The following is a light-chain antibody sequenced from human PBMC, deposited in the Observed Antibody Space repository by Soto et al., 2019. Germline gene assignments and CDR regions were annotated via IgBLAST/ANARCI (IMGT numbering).Light chain of an antibody. J-gene: IGLJ1*01. V-gene: IGLV2-23*01. CDR2: EGS. CDR1: SSDVGNYNL. CDR3: CSYASSSTYV. Sequence: QSVLTQPASVSGSPGQSITISCTETSSDVGNYNLVSWYQHDPGKAPKLLIYEGSKRPSGVSDRFSGSKSGNTASLTISGLQAEDEADYYCCSYASSSTYVFGTGTKVTVL.